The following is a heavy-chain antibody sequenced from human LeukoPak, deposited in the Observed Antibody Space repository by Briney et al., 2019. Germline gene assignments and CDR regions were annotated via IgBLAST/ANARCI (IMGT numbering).Heavy chain of an antibody. J-gene: IGHJ4*02. CDR2: FYTSGTT. CDR1: GGSISGGSYY. CDR3: ARDLAYASVR. D-gene: IGHD2-8*01. V-gene: IGHV4-61*09. Sequence: PSQTLSLTCTASGGSISGGSYYWSWIRQPAGKGLEWIGHFYTSGTTRYNPSVASRVTISIDTSKNQFSLKLSSVTAADTAVYYCARDLAYASVRWGQGTLVTVS.